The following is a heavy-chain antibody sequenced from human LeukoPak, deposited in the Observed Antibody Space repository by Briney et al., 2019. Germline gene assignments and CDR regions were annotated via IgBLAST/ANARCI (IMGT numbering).Heavy chain of an antibody. CDR1: GDSMTTFD. V-gene: IGHV4-4*07. J-gene: IGHJ4*02. CDR3: ARHSPTGWYYFDS. Sequence: SETLSLTCSVSGDSMTTFDWSWIRQPAGKGLEWVGQVFTSGTTAYSASLKSRLTISLDKSNNQVSLKLISVTAAGTAVYYCARHSPTGWYYFDSWGQGALVIVSS. CDR2: VFTSGTT. D-gene: IGHD6-19*01.